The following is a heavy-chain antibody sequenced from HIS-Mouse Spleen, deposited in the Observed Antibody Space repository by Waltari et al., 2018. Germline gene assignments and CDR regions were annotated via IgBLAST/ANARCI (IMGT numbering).Heavy chain of an antibody. CDR3: ARIQAGKLELPFDY. V-gene: IGHV2-70*15. J-gene: IGHJ4*02. CDR2: IDWDADK. CDR1: GFSLSTSGMC. D-gene: IGHD1-7*01. Sequence: QVTLRGSGPALVKPTQTLTLTCTFSGFSLSTSGMCVSWIRQPPGKALEWLARIDWDADKHYSTSLKTRLTISKDTSKNQVVLTMTNMDPVDTATYYCARIQAGKLELPFDYWGQGTLVTVSS.